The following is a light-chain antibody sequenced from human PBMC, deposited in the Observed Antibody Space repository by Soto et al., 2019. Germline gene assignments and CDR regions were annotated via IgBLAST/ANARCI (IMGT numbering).Light chain of an antibody. CDR1: QSVTSRH. CDR3: QQYHTSPYT. CDR2: AAS. Sequence: EIVLTQSPGTLSLPPGERVTLSCRASQSVTSRHLAWYQQKPGQAPRLLIFAASGRPPTIPSRFSGSGSGTDFTLTISRLEAEDFAVYFCQQYHTSPYTFGQGTRLEIK. J-gene: IGKJ2*01. V-gene: IGKV3-20*01.